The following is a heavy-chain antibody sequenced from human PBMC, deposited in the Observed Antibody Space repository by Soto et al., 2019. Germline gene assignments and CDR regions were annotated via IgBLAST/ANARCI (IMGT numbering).Heavy chain of an antibody. CDR3: ASGDSYGRTSNWFDP. CDR2: IIPIFGTA. CDR1: GGTFSSYA. V-gene: IGHV1-69*06. J-gene: IGHJ5*02. D-gene: IGHD5-18*01. Sequence: ASVKVSCKASGGTFSSYAISWVRQAPGQGLEWMGGIIPIFGTANYAQKFQGRVTITADKSTSTAYMELSSLRSEDTAVYYCASGDSYGRTSNWFDPWGQGTMVTVSS.